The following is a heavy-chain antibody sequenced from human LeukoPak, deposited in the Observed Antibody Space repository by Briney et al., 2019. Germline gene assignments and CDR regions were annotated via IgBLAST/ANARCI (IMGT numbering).Heavy chain of an antibody. J-gene: IGHJ3*02. V-gene: IGHV4-59*01. Sequence: PSETLSLTCTVSGGSISSYYWSWIRQPPGKGLEWIGYIYYGGSTNYNPSLKSRVTISVDTSKNQFSLKLSSVTAADTAVYYCARKGDGYNYGAFDIWGQGTMVTVSS. CDR1: GGSISSYY. D-gene: IGHD5-24*01. CDR3: ARKGDGYNYGAFDI. CDR2: IYYGGST.